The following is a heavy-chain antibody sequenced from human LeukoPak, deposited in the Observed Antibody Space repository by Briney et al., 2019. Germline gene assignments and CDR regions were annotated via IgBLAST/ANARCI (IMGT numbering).Heavy chain of an antibody. Sequence: GGSLRLSCAASGFTFSSYGMHWVRQAPGKGLEWVAVISYDGSNKYYADSVKGRFTISRDNSKNTLYLQMNSLRAEDTAVYYCAKDGSGRMFDYWGQGTLVTVPS. J-gene: IGHJ4*02. D-gene: IGHD3-10*01. CDR1: GFTFSSYG. V-gene: IGHV3-30*18. CDR2: ISYDGSNK. CDR3: AKDGSGRMFDY.